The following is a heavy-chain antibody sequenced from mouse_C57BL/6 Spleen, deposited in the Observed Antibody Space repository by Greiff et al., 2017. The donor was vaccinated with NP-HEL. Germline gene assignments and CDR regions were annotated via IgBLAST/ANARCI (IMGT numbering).Heavy chain of an antibody. CDR2: IYPGDGDT. Sequence: QVQLQQSGAELVKPGASVKISCKASGYAFSSYWMNWVKQRPGKGLEWIGQIYPGDGDTNYNGKFKGKATLTADKSSSTAYMQRSSLTSEDSVVYFGARGGTYDYDGFAYWGQGTLVTVSA. J-gene: IGHJ3*01. CDR1: GYAFSSYW. V-gene: IGHV1-80*01. D-gene: IGHD2-4*01. CDR3: ARGGTYDYDGFAY.